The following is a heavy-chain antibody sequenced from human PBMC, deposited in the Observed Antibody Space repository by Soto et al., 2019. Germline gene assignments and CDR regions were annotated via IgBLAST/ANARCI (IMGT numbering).Heavy chain of an antibody. D-gene: IGHD3-3*01. V-gene: IGHV3-21*01. Sequence: EVQLVESGGGLVKPGGSLRLSCAASGFTFSSYSMNWVRQAPGKGLEWVSSISSSSSYIYYADSVKGRFTISRDNAKNSLYLQMNSLRAEDTAVYYCARDSPKILEWLSPFDYWGQGTLVTVSS. CDR3: ARDSPKILEWLSPFDY. J-gene: IGHJ4*02. CDR1: GFTFSSYS. CDR2: ISSSSSYI.